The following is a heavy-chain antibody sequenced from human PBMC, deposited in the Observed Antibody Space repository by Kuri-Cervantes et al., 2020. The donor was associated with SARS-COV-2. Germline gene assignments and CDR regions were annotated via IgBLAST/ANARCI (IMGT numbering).Heavy chain of an antibody. J-gene: IGHJ4*02. CDR2: ISWNSGSI. D-gene: IGHD1-26*01. CDR3: ATDPPRFGGSPNTPR. CDR1: GFTFDDYA. V-gene: IGHV3-9*01. Sequence: SLKISCAASGFTFDDYAIHWVRQAPGKGLEWVSGISWNSGSIGYADSVKGRFTISRDNAKNSLYLQMNSLRGEDTALYYCATDPPRFGGSPNTPRWGQGTPVTVSS.